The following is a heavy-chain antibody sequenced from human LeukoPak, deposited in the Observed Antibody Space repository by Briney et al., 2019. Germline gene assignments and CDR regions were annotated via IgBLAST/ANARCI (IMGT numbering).Heavy chain of an antibody. V-gene: IGHV1-2*02. D-gene: IGHD3-9*01. Sequence: GASVKVSCKASGYTFTGYYMHWVRQAPGQGLEWMGWINPNSGGTNYAQKFQGRVTMTRDTSISTAYMELSRLRSDDTAVYYCARARGKLRYFDWGAGDGDAFDIWGQGTMVTVSS. J-gene: IGHJ3*02. CDR1: GYTFTGYY. CDR3: ARARGKLRYFDWGAGDGDAFDI. CDR2: INPNSGGT.